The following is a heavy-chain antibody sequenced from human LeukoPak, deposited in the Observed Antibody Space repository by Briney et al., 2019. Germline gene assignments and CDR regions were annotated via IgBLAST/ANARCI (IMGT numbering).Heavy chain of an antibody. V-gene: IGHV1-2*02. Sequence: ASVKVSCKASGYTFTGYYMHWVRQAPGQGLEWMGWINPNSGGTNYAQKFQGRVTMTRDTSISTAYMELSRLRSDDTAVDYCATLSPYCSSTSCYASYFDYWGQGTLVTVSS. CDR1: GYTFTGYY. D-gene: IGHD2-2*01. CDR3: ATLSPYCSSTSCYASYFDY. J-gene: IGHJ4*02. CDR2: INPNSGGT.